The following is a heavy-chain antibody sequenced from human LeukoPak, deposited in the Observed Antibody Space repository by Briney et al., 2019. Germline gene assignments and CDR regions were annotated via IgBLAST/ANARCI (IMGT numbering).Heavy chain of an antibody. V-gene: IGHV3-21*01. CDR3: ARERASGSYVDY. CDR1: GFTFSSHS. J-gene: IGHJ4*02. Sequence: GGSLRLSCAASGFTFSSHSMNWVRQAPGKGLEWVSSISSSSSYIYYADSVKGRFTISRDNAKNSLYLQMNSLRAEDTAVYYCARERASGSYVDYWGQGTLVTVSS. D-gene: IGHD1-26*01. CDR2: ISSSSSYI.